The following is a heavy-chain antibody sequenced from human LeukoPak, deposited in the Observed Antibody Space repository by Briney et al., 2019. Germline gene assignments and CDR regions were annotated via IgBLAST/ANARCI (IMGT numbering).Heavy chain of an antibody. Sequence: GGSLRLSCAASGFTFSDYYMSWIRQAPGKGLEWVSYISSSGSTIYYADSVKGRFTISRDNSKNTLYLQMNSLRAEDTAVYYCARMMGATKNNPWFDPWGQGTLVTVSS. CDR1: GFTFSDYY. J-gene: IGHJ5*02. D-gene: IGHD1-26*01. CDR2: ISSSGSTI. V-gene: IGHV3-11*04. CDR3: ARMMGATKNNPWFDP.